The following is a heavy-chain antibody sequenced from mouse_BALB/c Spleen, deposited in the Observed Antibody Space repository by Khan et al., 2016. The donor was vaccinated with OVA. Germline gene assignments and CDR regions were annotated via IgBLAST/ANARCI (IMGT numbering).Heavy chain of an antibody. CDR3: ARGGAAYYRNDGGAMEY. Sequence: QIQLVQSGPELKKPGETVRISCKASGYTFTTAGIQWVQKMPGKGLKWIGWINTHSGVPKYAEDFKGRFAFSLEISVSTAYLQITNLKHEDTATYFWARGGAAYYRNDGGAMEYWGQGTSGTVSS. CDR2: INTHSGVP. V-gene: IGHV9-4*02. CDR1: GYTFTTAG. J-gene: IGHJ4*01. D-gene: IGHD2-14*01.